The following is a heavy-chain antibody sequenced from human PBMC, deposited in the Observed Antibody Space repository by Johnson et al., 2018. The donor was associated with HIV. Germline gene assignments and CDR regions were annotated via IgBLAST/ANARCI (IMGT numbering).Heavy chain of an antibody. CDR2: LDSGGTT. D-gene: IGHD2/OR15-2a*01. CDR1: GFTVSSNY. V-gene: IGHV3-66*02. CDR3: ARVNIAFDI. Sequence: VQLVESGGGLVQPGGSLKLSCAASGFTVSSNYMSWVRQAPGKGLEWVSLLDSGGTTYYADSVKGRFTISRDNSKNTLYLQMNSLRTEDTAVYYCARVNIAFDIWGQGRMVTVSS. J-gene: IGHJ3*02.